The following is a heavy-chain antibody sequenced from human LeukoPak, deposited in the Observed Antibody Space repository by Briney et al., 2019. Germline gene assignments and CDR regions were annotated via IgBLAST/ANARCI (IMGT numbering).Heavy chain of an antibody. J-gene: IGHJ4*02. Sequence: SETLSLTCTVSGGSISSYYWSWIRQPPGKGLEWIGYIYYSGYTNYNPSLKSRVTISVDTSKNQFSLKLSSVTAADTAVYYCARADLAAAGLYYFDYWGQGTLVTVSS. CDR1: GGSISSYY. V-gene: IGHV4-59*01. CDR3: ARADLAAAGLYYFDY. CDR2: IYYSGYT. D-gene: IGHD6-13*01.